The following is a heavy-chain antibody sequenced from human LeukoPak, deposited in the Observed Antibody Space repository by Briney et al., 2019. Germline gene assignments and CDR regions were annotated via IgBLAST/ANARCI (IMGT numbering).Heavy chain of an antibody. Sequence: PSETLSLTCVVYGGSLSGYYWNWIRQPPGKGLEWIGEINQRGNTNYNPSLESRVTISVDTSKNQFFLNLNSVTAADTAAYYCARGVFGRFDPWGQGTLVTVSS. CDR1: GGSLSGYY. V-gene: IGHV4-34*01. J-gene: IGHJ5*02. D-gene: IGHD2-15*01. CDR3: ARGVFGRFDP. CDR2: INQRGNT.